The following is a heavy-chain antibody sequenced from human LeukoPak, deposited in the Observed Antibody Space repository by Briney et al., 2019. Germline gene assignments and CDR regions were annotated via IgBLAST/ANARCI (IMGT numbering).Heavy chain of an antibody. CDR1: GFTFSSFS. CDR2: IKQDGSET. CDR3: ARGLHSFDP. V-gene: IGHV3-7*01. D-gene: IGHD4-11*01. J-gene: IGHJ5*02. Sequence: GGSLRLSCAASGFTFSSFSMSWVRQAPGKGLEWVATIKQDGSETYSVDFLKGRFTISRDNAENSVYLQMNSLRGEDTAVYYCARGLHSFDPWGQGTLVTVST.